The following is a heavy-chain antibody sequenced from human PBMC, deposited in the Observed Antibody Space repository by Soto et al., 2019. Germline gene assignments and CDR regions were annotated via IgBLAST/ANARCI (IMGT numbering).Heavy chain of an antibody. CDR1: GGHFNRYW. CDR3: ARSLVNGTYEAFDI. V-gene: IGHV5-51*01. CDR2: IYPGDSDT. D-gene: IGHD6-13*01. Sequence: PGESLKISCKGSGGHFNRYWIGWVRQMPGKGLEWMGVIYPGDSDTRYSPSLQGQVTISADKSSSAAYLQWSSLQASDTATYYCARSLVNGTYEAFDIWGQGTMVTVSS. J-gene: IGHJ3*02.